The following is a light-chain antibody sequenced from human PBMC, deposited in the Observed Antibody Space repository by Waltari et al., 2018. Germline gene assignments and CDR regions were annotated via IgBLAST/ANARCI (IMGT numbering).Light chain of an antibody. CDR3: QQRSNWTPHT. J-gene: IGKJ2*01. CDR1: QSVGSY. V-gene: IGKV3-11*01. CDR2: DAS. Sequence: EIVLTQSPATLSLSPGDTATLSCRASQSVGSYLAWYQQKPGQPPRLLIYDASNRATGVPAGFRASGSGTDFTLTISSLEAEDFAVYFCQQRSNWTPHTFGQGARLEIK.